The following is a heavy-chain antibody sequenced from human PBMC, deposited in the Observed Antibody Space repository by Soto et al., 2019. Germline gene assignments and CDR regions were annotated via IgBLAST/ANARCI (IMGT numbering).Heavy chain of an antibody. CDR1: GGTFSSYA. CDR2: IIPIFGTA. D-gene: IGHD3-22*01. J-gene: IGHJ5*02. Sequence: SVKVSCKASGGTFSSYAISWVRQAPGQELEWMGRIIPIFGTANYAQRFQGRVTITADKSTSTAYIELSSPRSEDTAVYHCAGRYYYDSSGYLNWFDPWGQGTLVTVSS. V-gene: IGHV1-69*06. CDR3: AGRYYYDSSGYLNWFDP.